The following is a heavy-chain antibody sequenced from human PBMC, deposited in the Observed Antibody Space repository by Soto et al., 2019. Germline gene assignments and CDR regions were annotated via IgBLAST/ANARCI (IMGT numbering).Heavy chain of an antibody. D-gene: IGHD3-22*01. CDR2: INSDGSST. CDR3: ARVYYYDSRSPGHFDY. CDR1: GFTFSSYW. Sequence: GGSLRLSCAASGFTFSSYWMHWVRQAPGKGLVWVSRINSDGSSTSYADSVKGRFTISRDNAKNTLYLQMNSLRAEDTAAYYCARVYYYDSRSPGHFDYWGQGTLVTVSS. J-gene: IGHJ4*02. V-gene: IGHV3-74*01.